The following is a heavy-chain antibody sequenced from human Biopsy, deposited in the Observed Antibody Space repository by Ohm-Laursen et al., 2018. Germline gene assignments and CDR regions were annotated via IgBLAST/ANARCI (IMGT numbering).Heavy chain of an antibody. Sequence: SLRLSCAASGFTFSVYAMHWVRQAPGKGLEWVSIIWYDGSNEYYADSVKGRFTISRDNSKNTVFLQMSSLRAEDTGVYYCARDPIVGSKADGMDVWGQGSTVTVSS. V-gene: IGHV3-33*01. CDR3: ARDPIVGSKADGMDV. CDR1: GFTFSVYA. CDR2: IWYDGSNE. D-gene: IGHD1-26*01. J-gene: IGHJ6*02.